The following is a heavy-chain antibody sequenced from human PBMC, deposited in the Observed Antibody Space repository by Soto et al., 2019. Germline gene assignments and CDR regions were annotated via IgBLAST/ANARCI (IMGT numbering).Heavy chain of an antibody. J-gene: IGHJ6*03. CDR3: ARECSGGSCYSWDTGIYMDV. Sequence: QVQLVQSGAEVKKPGASVKVSCKASGYTFTSYDINWVRQATGQGLEWRGWMNPNSGNTGYAQKFQGGVTMARNTSISTAYMELSSLRSEDTAVYYCARECSGGSCYSWDTGIYMDVWGKGTTVTVSS. D-gene: IGHD2-15*01. V-gene: IGHV1-8*01. CDR1: GYTFTSYD. CDR2: MNPNSGNT.